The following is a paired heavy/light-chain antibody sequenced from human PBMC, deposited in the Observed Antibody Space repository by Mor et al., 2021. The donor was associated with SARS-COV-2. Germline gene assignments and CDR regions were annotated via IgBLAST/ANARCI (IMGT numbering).Light chain of an antibody. CDR2: KVS. CDR3: MQGTHWPPYT. V-gene: IGKV2-30*01. Sequence: DVVMTQSPLSLPVTLGQPASISCRSSQSLVSSDGNTYLHWFQQRPGQSPRRLIYKVSNRDSGVPDRFSGSGSGTDFTLKISRVEAEDVGVYYCMQGTHWPPYTFGQGTILEIK. J-gene: IGKJ2*01. CDR1: QSLVSSDGNTY.
Heavy chain of an antibody. J-gene: IGHJ4*02. Sequence: EVQLVESGGGLVQPGGSLRLSCAASGFALSSHWMHWVRQVPGKGLVWVSRINSDGSSTSYADSVRGRFTISRDNAKNTLFLQMNSLGAEDTAVYYCVGDQGGRWGDYWGQGTLVTVSS. CDR1: GFALSSHW. CDR2: INSDGSST. CDR3: VGDQGGRWGDY. V-gene: IGHV3-74*01. D-gene: IGHD1-26*01.